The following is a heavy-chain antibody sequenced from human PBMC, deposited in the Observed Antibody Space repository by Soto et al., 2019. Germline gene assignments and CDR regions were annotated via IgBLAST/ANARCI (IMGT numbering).Heavy chain of an antibody. CDR2: IYHSGST. CDR1: GGSISSSNW. CDR3: ARDGDVVVVAATRGYYYGMDV. J-gene: IGHJ6*02. V-gene: IGHV4-4*02. D-gene: IGHD2-15*01. Sequence: QVQLQESGPGLVKPSGTLSLTCAVSGGSISSSNWWSWVRQPPGKGLEWIGEIYHSGSTNYNPSLKSRVTISVDKSKNQFSLKLSSVTAADTAVYYCARDGDVVVVAATRGYYYGMDVWGQGTTVTVSS.